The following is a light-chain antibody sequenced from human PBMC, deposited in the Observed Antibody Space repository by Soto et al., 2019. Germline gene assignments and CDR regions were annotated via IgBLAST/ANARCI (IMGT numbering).Light chain of an antibody. Sequence: QSVLTQPPSASGTPGQRVTISCSGSSSNIGGNTVNWYQQLPGTAPKPLIYSNNLRPSEVPGRFSGSKSGTSASLAISGLQSEDEADYYCAAWDDSLNGVVFGGGTKLTVL. V-gene: IGLV1-44*01. CDR3: AAWDDSLNGVV. CDR2: SNN. J-gene: IGLJ2*01. CDR1: SSNIGGNT.